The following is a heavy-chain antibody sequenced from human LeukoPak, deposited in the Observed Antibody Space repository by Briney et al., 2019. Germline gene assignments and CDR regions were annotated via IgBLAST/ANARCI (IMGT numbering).Heavy chain of an antibody. CDR3: AELGITMIGGV. D-gene: IGHD3-10*02. V-gene: IGHV3-48*03. CDR1: GFTFSSYE. Sequence: GGSLRLSCAASGFTFSSYEMNWVRQTPGKGLEWVSYITSNSGSTIYYADSVKGRFTISRDNAKNSLYLQMNSLRAEDTAVYYCAELGITMIGGVWGKGTTVTISS. CDR2: ITSNSGSTI. J-gene: IGHJ6*04.